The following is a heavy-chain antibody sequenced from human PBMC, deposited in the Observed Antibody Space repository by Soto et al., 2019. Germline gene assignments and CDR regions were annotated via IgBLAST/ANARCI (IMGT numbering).Heavy chain of an antibody. V-gene: IGHV1-18*01. CDR1: GYTFTDYG. CDR3: ARISQSDFWSGYYYFFDD. CDR2: ITAFNGNT. Sequence: QDHLVQSGAEVEKPGASVKVSCKASGYTFTDYGISWVRQAPGQGLQWMGWITAFNGNTKYAQQFQGRVTINTDTATSTAYMELMSLESDDTAVYYCARISQSDFWSGYYYFFDDWGQGTLGTVSS. D-gene: IGHD3-3*01. J-gene: IGHJ4*02.